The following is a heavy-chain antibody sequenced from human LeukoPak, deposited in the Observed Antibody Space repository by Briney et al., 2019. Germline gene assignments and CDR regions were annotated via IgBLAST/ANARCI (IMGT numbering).Heavy chain of an antibody. V-gene: IGHV4-34*01. D-gene: IGHD6-19*01. CDR1: GGSFSGYY. Sequence: SETLSLTCAVYGGSFSGYYWSWIRQSPGKGLEWIGEINHSGSTNYNPSLKSRVTISVDTSKNQFSLKLSSVTAADTAVYYCARQRSGWYGKYYYYYYMDVWGKGTTVTISS. CDR3: ARQRSGWYGKYYYYYYMDV. CDR2: INHSGST. J-gene: IGHJ6*03.